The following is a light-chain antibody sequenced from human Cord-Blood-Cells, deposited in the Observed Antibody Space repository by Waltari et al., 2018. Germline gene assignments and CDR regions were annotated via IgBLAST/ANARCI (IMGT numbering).Light chain of an antibody. J-gene: IGKJ3*01. V-gene: IGKV3-11*01. CDR3: QQRSNWPPFT. CDR2: DAS. CDR1: QSVSSY. Sequence: EIVLTQSPATLSLSPGERATLSCRASQSVSSYLAWYQQKPGQAPRLLIYDASNRATGMPARCSGSGSGTDFTLTISSLEPEDFAVYYCQQRSNWPPFTFGPGTKVDIK.